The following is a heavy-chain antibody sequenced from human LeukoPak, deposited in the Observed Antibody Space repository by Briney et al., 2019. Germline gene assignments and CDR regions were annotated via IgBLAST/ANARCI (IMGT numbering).Heavy chain of an antibody. J-gene: IGHJ4*02. CDR2: INTNSGGT. CDR3: ARGGYDKLGY. D-gene: IGHD5-12*01. CDR1: GYTFSGYY. Sequence: ASVRVSCKASGYTFSGYYMHWVRQAPGQGLEWMGWINTNSGGTKYAQKLQGRVTMTTDTSTSTAYMELRSLRSDDTAVYYCARGGYDKLGYWGKGTLVTVSS. V-gene: IGHV1-2*02.